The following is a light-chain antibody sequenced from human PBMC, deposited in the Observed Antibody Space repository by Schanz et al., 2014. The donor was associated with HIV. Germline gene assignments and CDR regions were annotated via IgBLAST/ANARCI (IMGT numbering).Light chain of an antibody. CDR3: AGWDDSLNVWV. Sequence: QSVLTQPPSVSAAPGQKVTISCSGSSSNIGNNYVSWYQQLPGTAPKLLIYDNNKRPSGIPDRFSGSKSGTSATLVISGLQSEDEADYYCAGWDDSLNVWVFGGGTKLTVL. V-gene: IGLV1-51*01. CDR1: SSNIGNNY. CDR2: DNN. J-gene: IGLJ3*02.